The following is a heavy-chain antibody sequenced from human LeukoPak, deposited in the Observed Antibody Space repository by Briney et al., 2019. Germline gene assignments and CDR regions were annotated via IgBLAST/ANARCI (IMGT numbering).Heavy chain of an antibody. CDR3: ARGYCGSISCNWFDP. J-gene: IGHJ5*02. V-gene: IGHV3-66*02. Sequence: GGSLRLSCAASGFTVSNNYMTWVRQAPGKGLEWVSVIYSGGDTCYADSVKGRFTISRDNSKNTLYLQMNSLRAEDTAVYYCARGYCGSISCNWFDPWGQGTLVTVSS. CDR1: GFTVSNNY. CDR2: IYSGGDT. D-gene: IGHD2-2*01.